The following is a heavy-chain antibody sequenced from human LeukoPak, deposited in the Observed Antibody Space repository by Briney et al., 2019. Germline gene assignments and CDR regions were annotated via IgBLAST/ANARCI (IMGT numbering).Heavy chain of an antibody. CDR1: GFTFSSYA. J-gene: IGHJ4*02. CDR3: ARRVVVPAAPYYFDY. D-gene: IGHD2-2*01. V-gene: IGHV3-23*01. Sequence: GGSLRLSCAASGFTFSSYAMSWVRQAPGKGLEWVSAISGSGGSTSYADSVKGRFTISRDNAKNTLYLQMNSLRAEDTAVYYCARRVVVPAAPYYFDYWGQGTLVTVSS. CDR2: ISGSGGST.